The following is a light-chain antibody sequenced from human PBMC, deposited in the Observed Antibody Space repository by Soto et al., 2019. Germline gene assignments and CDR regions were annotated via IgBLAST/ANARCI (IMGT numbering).Light chain of an antibody. J-gene: IGKJ1*01. Sequence: IVLAQSPATLSSFPGQRVTLSCRASQTRSNRLAWYQHKPGQAPRLLIYVTSNRATGIPARFSGSGSGTDYTLTISSLEPEDSAVYYCHQRQSWPRTFGQGTKVDI. CDR3: HQRQSWPRT. CDR1: QTRSNR. CDR2: VTS. V-gene: IGKV3-11*01.